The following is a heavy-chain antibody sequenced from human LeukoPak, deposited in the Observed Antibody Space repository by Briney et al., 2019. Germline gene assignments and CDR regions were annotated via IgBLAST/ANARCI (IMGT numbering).Heavy chain of an antibody. D-gene: IGHD1-26*01. CDR3: ARVSSGSYYPYFDL. CDR1: GGSFSGYY. J-gene: IGHJ2*01. CDR2: INHSGST. V-gene: IGHV4-34*01. Sequence: SETLSLTCAVYGGSFSGYYWSWIRQPPGKGLEWIGEINHSGSTNYNPSLKSRVTISVDTSKNQFSLKLSSVTAADTAVYYCARVSSGSYYPYFDLWGRGTLVTVSS.